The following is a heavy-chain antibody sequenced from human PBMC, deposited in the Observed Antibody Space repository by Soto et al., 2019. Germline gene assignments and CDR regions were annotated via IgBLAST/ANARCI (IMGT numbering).Heavy chain of an antibody. CDR3: AHVIGMITWFDP. CDR2: IYWDDDE. Sequence: QVTLKESGPTLVKPTQTLTLTCNFSGFSLATPGVDVGWLRQTPGKALEWLGHIYWDDDERYSPSLQNRLSITKDTTKNQVVLTMTNMKPLDTGTYYSAHVIGMITWFDPWGQGTMVTVSS. D-gene: IGHD3-16*01. V-gene: IGHV2-5*02. J-gene: IGHJ5*02. CDR1: GFSLATPGVD.